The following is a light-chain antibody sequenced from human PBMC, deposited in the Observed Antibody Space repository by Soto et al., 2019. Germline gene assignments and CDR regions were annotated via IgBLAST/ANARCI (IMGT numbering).Light chain of an antibody. Sequence: IVVTKSLGTLPLCPGERDTLSCWASQSVSSSYLAWYQQKPGQSPRLLIYGASSRATGIPDRFSGSGSGTDFTLTISRLEPEDFAVYYCELYGSSPKTFGQGTKVDIK. CDR1: QSVSSSY. J-gene: IGKJ1*01. CDR3: ELYGSSPKT. V-gene: IGKV3-20*01. CDR2: GAS.